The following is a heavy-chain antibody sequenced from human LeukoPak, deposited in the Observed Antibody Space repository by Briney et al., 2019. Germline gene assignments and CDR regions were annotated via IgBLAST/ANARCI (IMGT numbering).Heavy chain of an antibody. D-gene: IGHD5-12*01. J-gene: IGHJ4*02. CDR2: IKQDGSEK. V-gene: IGHV3-7*03. Sequence: PGGSLRLSCAASGFRFSSYWMSWVRQAPGKGLEWVANIKQDGSEKYYVDSVKGRFTISRDSAKNSLYLQMNSLRAEDRAVYFCARDGLPFDFWGQGTLVTVSS. CDR1: GFRFSSYW. CDR3: ARDGLPFDF.